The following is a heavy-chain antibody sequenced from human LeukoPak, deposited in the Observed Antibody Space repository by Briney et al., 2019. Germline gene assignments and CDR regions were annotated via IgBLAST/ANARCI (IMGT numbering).Heavy chain of an antibody. CDR1: GFTFSSYS. Sequence: PGGSLRLSCAASGFTFSSYSMNWVRQAPGKGLEWVSSISSSSSYIYYADSVKGRFTISRDNAKNSLYLQMNTLRAEDTAVYYCAKEPRNYYDTSGYYSYMDVWGKGTTVTVSS. CDR3: AKEPRNYYDTSGYYSYMDV. D-gene: IGHD3-22*01. V-gene: IGHV3-21*04. J-gene: IGHJ6*03. CDR2: ISSSSSYI.